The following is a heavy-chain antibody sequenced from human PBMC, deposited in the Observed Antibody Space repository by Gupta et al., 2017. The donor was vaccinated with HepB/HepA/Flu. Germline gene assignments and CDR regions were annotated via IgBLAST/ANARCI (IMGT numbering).Heavy chain of an antibody. J-gene: IGHJ6*02. D-gene: IGHD6-6*01. CDR3: ARDLLAARPNYYYYYGMDV. CDR2: ISYDGSNK. CDR1: GFTFRSYA. Sequence: QVQLVESGGGVVQPGRSLRLSCAASGFTFRSYALHWFRQAPGKGLEWVAVISYDGSNKYYAESVKGRFTISRDNSKNTLYLQMNSLRAEDTAVYYCARDLLAARPNYYYYYGMDVWGQGTTVTVSS. V-gene: IGHV3-30-3*01.